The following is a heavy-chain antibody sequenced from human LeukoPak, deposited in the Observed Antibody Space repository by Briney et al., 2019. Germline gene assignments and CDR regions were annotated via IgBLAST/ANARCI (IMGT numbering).Heavy chain of an antibody. CDR1: GFTFSGYA. J-gene: IGHJ4*02. V-gene: IGHV3-23*01. CDR2: ISGSGGST. Sequence: PGGSLRLSCAASGFTFSGYAMSWVRQAPGKGLEWVSAISGSGGSTYYADSVKGRFTIPRDNSKNTLYLQMNSLRAEDTAVYYCTKDPGYYGSGSYYSDWGQGTLVTVSS. CDR3: TKDPGYYGSGSYYSD. D-gene: IGHD3-10*01.